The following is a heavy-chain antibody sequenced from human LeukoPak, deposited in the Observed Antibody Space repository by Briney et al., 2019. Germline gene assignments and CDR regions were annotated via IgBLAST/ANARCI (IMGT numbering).Heavy chain of an antibody. Sequence: ASVKVSCKASEDTFTYYHIHWVRQAPGQGVEWMGAVYATGGTTINTQNFQGRVTMTRDTSTGTVYMELSSLRFEDTAMYYCATEAPRSYYFDYWGQGILVTVSS. CDR1: EDTFTYYH. CDR3: ATEAPRSYYFDY. J-gene: IGHJ4*02. V-gene: IGHV1-46*01. CDR2: VYATGGTT.